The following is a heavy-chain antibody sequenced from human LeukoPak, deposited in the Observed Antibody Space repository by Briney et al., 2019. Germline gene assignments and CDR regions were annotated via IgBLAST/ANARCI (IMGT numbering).Heavy chain of an antibody. D-gene: IGHD6-13*01. CDR1: GFTFSSYG. CDR2: IWYGGSNK. Sequence: GGSLRLSCAASGFTFSSYGMHWVRQAPGKGLEWVAVIWYGGSNKYYADSVKGRFTMSRDNAKKSLYLQMNSLRGDDTAVYYCVRGPLIGAAGMTWGQGTLVTVSS. J-gene: IGHJ5*02. V-gene: IGHV3-33*08. CDR3: VRGPLIGAAGMT.